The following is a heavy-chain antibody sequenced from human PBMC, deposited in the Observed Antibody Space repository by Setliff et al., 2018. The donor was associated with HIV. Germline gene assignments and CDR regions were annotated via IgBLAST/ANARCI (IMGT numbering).Heavy chain of an antibody. CDR1: GYTFTGYY. Sequence: ASVKVSCKASGYTFTGYYMHWVRQAPGQGLEWMGWINPNSGGTNYAQKFQGRVTMTTDTSTSTAYMELRSLRSDDTAVYYCARAPEGLGYSGYDNDYWGQGTLVTVSS. CDR2: INPNSGGT. J-gene: IGHJ4*02. CDR3: ARAPEGLGYSGYDNDY. V-gene: IGHV1-2*02. D-gene: IGHD5-12*01.